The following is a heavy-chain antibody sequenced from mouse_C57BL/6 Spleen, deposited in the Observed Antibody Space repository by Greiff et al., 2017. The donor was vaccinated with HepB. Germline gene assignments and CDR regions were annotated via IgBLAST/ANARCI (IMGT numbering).Heavy chain of an antibody. CDR1: GFSLTSYG. D-gene: IGHD1-1*01. J-gene: IGHJ3*01. CDR3: ARKRDYGSSHGGFAY. V-gene: IGHV2-2*01. CDR2: IWSGGST. Sequence: VKLMESGPGLVQPSQSLSITCTVSGFSLTSYGVHWVRQSPGKGLEWLGVIWSGGSTDYNAAFISRLSISKDNSKSQVFFKMNSLQADDTAIYYCARKRDYGSSHGGFAYWGQGTLVTVSA.